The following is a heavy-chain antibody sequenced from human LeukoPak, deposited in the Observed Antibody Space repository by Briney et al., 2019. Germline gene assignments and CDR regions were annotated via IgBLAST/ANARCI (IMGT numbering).Heavy chain of an antibody. J-gene: IGHJ4*02. D-gene: IGHD3-10*01. CDR2: ISAGGHIT. Sequence: GGSLRLSCAASGFAFSSYAMSWVRQAPGKGLEWVSVISAGGHITYYADSVKGRFTISRDNSKNTLSLQMNSLRAEDTAVYYCASNYYGSGSYHNEDYWGQGTLVTVSS. V-gene: IGHV3-23*01. CDR1: GFAFSSYA. CDR3: ASNYYGSGSYHNEDY.